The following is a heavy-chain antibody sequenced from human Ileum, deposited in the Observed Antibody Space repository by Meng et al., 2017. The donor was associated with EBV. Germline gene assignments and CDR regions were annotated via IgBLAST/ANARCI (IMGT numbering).Heavy chain of an antibody. D-gene: IGHD4-17*01. CDR1: GDSISSNNW. J-gene: IGHJ4*02. CDR3: ASGRDYAWHS. V-gene: IGHV4-4*02. Sequence: QVKLQGSGPGLVKPSGTLSLTCAVSGDSISSNNWWSWVRQPPGKGLEWIGEIYHSGSTNYNPSFKSRVTMSVDKSKNQISLNLSSVTAADTAVDYCASGRDYAWHSWGRGTLVTVSS. CDR2: IYHSGST.